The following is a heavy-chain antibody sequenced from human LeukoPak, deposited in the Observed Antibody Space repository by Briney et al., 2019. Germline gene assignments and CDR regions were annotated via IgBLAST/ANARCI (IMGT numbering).Heavy chain of an antibody. D-gene: IGHD2-15*01. J-gene: IGHJ6*02. CDR3: ARDLDIVVVAAALRHYGLDV. CDR1: GYTFTSYG. Sequence: ASVKVSCKASGYTFTSYGISWVRQAPAQGLEWMGWISLFNGNTNYAQKVQGRVTMTTDTSTSTVYMELRSLRSDDTAVYYCARDLDIVVVAAALRHYGLDVWGQGTTVTVSS. V-gene: IGHV1-18*01. CDR2: ISLFNGNT.